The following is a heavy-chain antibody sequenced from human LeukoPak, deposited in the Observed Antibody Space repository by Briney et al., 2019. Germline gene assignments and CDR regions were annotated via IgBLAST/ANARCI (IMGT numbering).Heavy chain of an antibody. Sequence: GGSLRLSCAASGFTFSSYGMSWVRQAPGKGLEWVSVISGSGGSTYYADSVKGRFTISRDNSKNTLFLQMNSLRAEDTAVYYCAKSAIVGATYRGNYWGQGTLVTVSS. D-gene: IGHD1-26*01. J-gene: IGHJ4*02. CDR2: ISGSGGST. V-gene: IGHV3-23*01. CDR3: AKSAIVGATYRGNY. CDR1: GFTFSSYG.